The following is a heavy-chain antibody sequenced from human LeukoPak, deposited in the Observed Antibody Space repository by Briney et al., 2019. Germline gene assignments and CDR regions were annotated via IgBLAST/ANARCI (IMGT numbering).Heavy chain of an antibody. CDR1: GGSISSGSYY. J-gene: IGHJ4*02. Sequence: PSETLSLTCTVSGGSISSGSYYWSWIRQPAGKGLEWIGRIYTSGSTNYNPSLKSRVTISVDTSKNQFSLKLSSVTAADTAVYYCARRYVWGSLNYFDYWGQGTLVTVSS. CDR3: ARRYVWGSLNYFDY. CDR2: IYTSGST. D-gene: IGHD3-16*01. V-gene: IGHV4-61*02.